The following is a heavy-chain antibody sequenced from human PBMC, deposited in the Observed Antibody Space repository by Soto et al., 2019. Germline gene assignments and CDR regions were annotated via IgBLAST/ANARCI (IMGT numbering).Heavy chain of an antibody. CDR1: GGTFNTHT. V-gene: IGHV1-69*02. Sequence: QVHLVQFGAEVRKPGSSVKVSCTASGGTFNTHTISWVRQAPGLGLEWMGRIIPMLGMSNSPHKFQRRVSITADKSTSTVYMALSRLTSDDTAVYYCATSYGSGSSHFDSWGQGTLVTVSS. CDR2: IIPMLGMS. D-gene: IGHD3-10*01. J-gene: IGHJ4*02. CDR3: ATSYGSGSSHFDS.